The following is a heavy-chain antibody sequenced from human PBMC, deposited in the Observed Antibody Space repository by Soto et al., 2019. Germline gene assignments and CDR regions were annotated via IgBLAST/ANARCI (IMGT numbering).Heavy chain of an antibody. CDR2: ISGSGDDT. V-gene: IGHV3-23*01. D-gene: IGHD1-1*01. J-gene: IGHJ4*02. Sequence: QLLESGGGLVQPGGSLRLSCVASGFTFSNFSMAWVRQAPGEGLEWVSGISGSGDDTFYADSMKGRFTISRDNSKETLYMQINSLGAEDTAVCYCANPMLAAGTTFGYWGQGTLVTVSS. CDR1: GFTFSNFS. CDR3: ANPMLAAGTTFGY.